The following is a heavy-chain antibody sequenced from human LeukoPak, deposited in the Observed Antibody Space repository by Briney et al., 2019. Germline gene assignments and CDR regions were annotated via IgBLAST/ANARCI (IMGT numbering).Heavy chain of an antibody. D-gene: IGHD3-10*01. J-gene: IGHJ6*03. Sequence: PSETLSLTCAVYGGSFSGYYWSWIRQPPGKGLDWMGEINHSGSTNYNPCRKSRGTISVDTSKNQFSLKLSSVPAADTAVYYCARAGSPPGYYYYMDVWGKGTTVTVSS. CDR3: ARAGSPPGYYYYMDV. CDR1: GGSFSGYY. CDR2: INHSGST. V-gene: IGHV4-34*01.